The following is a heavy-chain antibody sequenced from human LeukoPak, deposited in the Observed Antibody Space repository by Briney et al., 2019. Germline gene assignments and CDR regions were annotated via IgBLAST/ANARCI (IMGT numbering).Heavy chain of an antibody. CDR1: RFTFNSYD. CDR2: LRSSGEST. Sequence: GVSLRLSCAASRFTFNSYDMIWVPQAPGKGLVCVIDLRSSGESTDYADSVKGRFTICRDNSKNTLYLQMSTLRAGDTAVYYGAKAGGWSGDYWGQGTLVTVS. J-gene: IGHJ4*02. D-gene: IGHD6-19*01. V-gene: IGHV3-23*01. CDR3: AKAGGWSGDY.